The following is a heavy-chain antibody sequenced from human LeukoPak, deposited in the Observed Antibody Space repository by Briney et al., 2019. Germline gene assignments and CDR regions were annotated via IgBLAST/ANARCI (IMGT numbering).Heavy chain of an antibody. V-gene: IGHV3-49*04. CDR3: SRNGLVDFDY. J-gene: IGHJ4*02. CDR2: IRRRAYGGAA. Sequence: GGSLRLSCTTSGFAFDDFAMSWVRQPAGKGLEWVGFIRRRAYGGAAEYAASAKGRFIISRDDSKGIAYLQMNSLKTEDTAVYYCSRNGLVDFDYWGQGSRVIVSP. CDR1: GFAFDDFA.